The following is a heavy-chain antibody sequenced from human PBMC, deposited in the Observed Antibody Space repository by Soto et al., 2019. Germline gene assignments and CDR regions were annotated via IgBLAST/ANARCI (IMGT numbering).Heavy chain of an antibody. CDR3: ARQVGYCGGGSCSDFPF. CDR2: IDPSDSYS. J-gene: IGHJ4*02. CDR1: GYNLTGYW. D-gene: IGHD2-15*01. Sequence: EVLKSSYEGSGYNLTGYWMRWVRQMHWKGLEWMGRIDPSDSYSDYSSSLEGHVTFSADESISTVYLQWSSLKASDTATYYCARQVGYCGGGSCSDFPFRGQGTVVTVSS. V-gene: IGHV5-10-1*01.